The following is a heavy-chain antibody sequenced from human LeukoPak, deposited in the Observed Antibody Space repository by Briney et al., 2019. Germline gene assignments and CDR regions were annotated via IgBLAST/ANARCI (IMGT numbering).Heavy chain of an antibody. Sequence: AGGSLRLSCAASGFTFSSYGMHWVRQVPGKGLEWVAVISYDGSNKYYADSVKGRFTISRDNSKNTLYQEMNSLRAEDTAVYYCAKDNDYYGSGSYFVFGLDYWGQGTLVTVSS. CDR2: ISYDGSNK. D-gene: IGHD3-10*01. CDR3: AKDNDYYGSGSYFVFGLDY. J-gene: IGHJ4*02. CDR1: GFTFSSYG. V-gene: IGHV3-30*18.